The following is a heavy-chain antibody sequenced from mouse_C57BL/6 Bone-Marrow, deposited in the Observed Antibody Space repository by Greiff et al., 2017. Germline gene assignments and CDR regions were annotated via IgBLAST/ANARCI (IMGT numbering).Heavy chain of an antibody. Sequence: LKQSGPELVKPGASVKISCKASGYTFTSYWMHWVKQRPGQGLEWIGMIHPNSGSTNYNEKFKSKATLTVDKSSSTAYMQLSSLTSEDSAVYYCARKGGAWFAYWGQGTLVTVSA. J-gene: IGHJ3*01. CDR2: IHPNSGST. CDR1: GYTFTSYW. V-gene: IGHV1-64*01. CDR3: ARKGGAWFAY.